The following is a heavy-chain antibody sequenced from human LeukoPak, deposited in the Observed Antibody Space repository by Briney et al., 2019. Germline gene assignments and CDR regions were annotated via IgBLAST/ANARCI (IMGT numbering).Heavy chain of an antibody. D-gene: IGHD4-17*01. CDR1: GYTFTSYD. J-gene: IGHJ4*02. CDR2: MNPNSGNT. Sequence: ASVKVSCKASGYTFTSYDINWVRQATGQGLEWMGWMNPNSGNTGYAQKFQGRVTITRNTSISTAYMELSSLRPEDTAVYYCASPIAVTTAFDYWGQGTLVTVSS. V-gene: IGHV1-8*03. CDR3: ASPIAVTTAFDY.